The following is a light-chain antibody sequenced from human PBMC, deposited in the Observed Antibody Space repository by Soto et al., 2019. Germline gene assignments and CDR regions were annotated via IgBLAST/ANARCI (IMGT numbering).Light chain of an antibody. Sequence: DIQMTQSPSTLSASVGDRVTITCRASQNIITWLAWYQQIPGKAPKLLIYKASYLEGGVPSRFSGSGSGTEFTLTISSLQPVDFAIYYCQQYNIYPWTFGQGTNVEIK. CDR3: QQYNIYPWT. V-gene: IGKV1-5*03. CDR2: KAS. J-gene: IGKJ1*01. CDR1: QNIITW.